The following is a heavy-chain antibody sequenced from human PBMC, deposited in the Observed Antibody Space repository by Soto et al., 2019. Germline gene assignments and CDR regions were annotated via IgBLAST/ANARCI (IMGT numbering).Heavy chain of an antibody. CDR2: IYSGGST. D-gene: IGHD2-21*01. CDR3: ARPFEDSYAFDI. V-gene: IGHV3-53*01. J-gene: IGHJ3*02. CDR1: GFTVSSNY. Sequence: GGSLRLSCAASGFTVSSNYMSWVRQAPGKGLEWVSVIYSGGSTYYADSVKGRFTISRDNSKNTLYLQMNSLRAEDTAVYYCARPFEDSYAFDIWGQGTMVTVSS.